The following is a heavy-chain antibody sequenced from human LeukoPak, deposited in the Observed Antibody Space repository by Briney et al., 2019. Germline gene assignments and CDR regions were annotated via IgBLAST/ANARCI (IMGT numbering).Heavy chain of an antibody. D-gene: IGHD1-7*01. J-gene: IGHJ4*02. CDR1: GFTFSSYG. V-gene: IGHV3-33*06. Sequence: QPGRSLRLSCAASGFTFSSYGMHWVRQAPGKGLEWVAVIWYDGSNKYYADSVKGRFTISRDNSKNTLYLQMNSLRAEDTAVYYCAKEEGIKRGTNFDSWGQGSLVTVSS. CDR2: IWYDGSNK. CDR3: AKEEGIKRGTNFDS.